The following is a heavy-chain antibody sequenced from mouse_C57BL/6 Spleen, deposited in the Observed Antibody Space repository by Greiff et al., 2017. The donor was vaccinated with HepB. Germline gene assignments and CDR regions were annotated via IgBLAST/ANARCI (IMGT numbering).Heavy chain of an antibody. V-gene: IGHV7-3*01. CDR3: ARSPITTVYAMDY. D-gene: IGHD1-1*01. J-gene: IGHJ4*01. CDR1: GFTFTDYY. Sequence: EVKLEESGGGLVQPGGSLSLSCAASGFTFTDYYMSWVRQPPGKALEWLGFIRNKANGYTTEYSASVKGRFTISRDNSQSILYLQMNALRAEDSATYYCARSPITTVYAMDYWGQGTSVTVSS. CDR2: IRNKANGYTT.